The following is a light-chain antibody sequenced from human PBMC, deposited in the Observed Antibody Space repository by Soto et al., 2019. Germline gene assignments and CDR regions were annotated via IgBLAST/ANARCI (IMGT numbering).Light chain of an antibody. J-gene: IGKJ5*01. CDR1: QSVSSN. V-gene: IGKV3-15*01. CDR3: QQYNNSPL. Sequence: EIVITQSPATLSVSPGERATLSCRASQSVSSNLAWYQQKPGQAPRLLIYGASTRATGIPARFSGSGSGTEFTLTISSLQYEDFAVYYCQQYNNSPLFGQGTRLEIK. CDR2: GAS.